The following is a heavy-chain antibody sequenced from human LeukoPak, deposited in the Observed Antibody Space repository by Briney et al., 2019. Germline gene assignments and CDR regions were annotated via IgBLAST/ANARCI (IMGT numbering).Heavy chain of an antibody. CDR1: GFTFSTFG. V-gene: IGHV3-30*18. CDR2: ISSDGGNK. D-gene: IGHD4-17*01. J-gene: IGHJ4*02. Sequence: PGGSLGLSCAASGFTFSTFGMNWVRQAPGKGLEWVAVISSDGGNKHYAGSVKGRFTISRDNSKNTLSLQMNSLRAEDTAVYYCAKDQAAYGDYDFDYWGQGTLVTVSP. CDR3: AKDQAAYGDYDFDY.